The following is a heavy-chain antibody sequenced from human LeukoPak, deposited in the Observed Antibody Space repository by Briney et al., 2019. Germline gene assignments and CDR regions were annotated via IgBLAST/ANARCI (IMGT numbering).Heavy chain of an antibody. CDR1: GITFSDYY. J-gene: IGHJ5*02. V-gene: IGHV3-11*04. CDR3: ARGRRVTKTLLEH. Sequence: PGGSLRLSCAASGITFSDYYMSWIRQAPGKGLEWVSHISSSGTSINSSDSVKGRLTISRDNAKKSLYLEMNNLRVEDTAVYYCARGRRVTKTLLEHWGEGTLVTVSS. D-gene: IGHD1-14*01. CDR2: ISSSGTSI.